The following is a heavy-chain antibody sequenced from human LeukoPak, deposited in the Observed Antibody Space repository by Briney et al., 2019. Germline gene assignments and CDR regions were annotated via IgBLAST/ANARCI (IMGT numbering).Heavy chain of an antibody. CDR2: ISGSGGST. CDR1: EFSVGSNY. V-gene: IGHV3-23*01. Sequence: PGGSLRLSCAASEFSVGSNYMTWVRQAPGKGLEWVSAISGSGGSTYYADSVKGRFTISRDNSKNTLYLQMNSLRAEDTAVYYCAKERDTAMDPFDYWGQGTLVTVSS. D-gene: IGHD5-18*01. J-gene: IGHJ4*02. CDR3: AKERDTAMDPFDY.